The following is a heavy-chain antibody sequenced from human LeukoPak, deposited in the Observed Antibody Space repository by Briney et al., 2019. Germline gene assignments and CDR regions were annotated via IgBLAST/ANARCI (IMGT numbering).Heavy chain of an antibody. J-gene: IGHJ4*02. CDR2: IYYSGST. CDR1: GGSISSYY. D-gene: IGHD1-26*01. Sequence: PSETLSFTCTVSGGSISSYYWSWIRQPPGKGLEWIGYIYYSGSTNYNPSLKSRVTISVDTSKNQFSLKLSSVTAADTAVYYCARGSGSRTGDYWGQGTLVTVSS. V-gene: IGHV4-59*01. CDR3: ARGSGSRTGDY.